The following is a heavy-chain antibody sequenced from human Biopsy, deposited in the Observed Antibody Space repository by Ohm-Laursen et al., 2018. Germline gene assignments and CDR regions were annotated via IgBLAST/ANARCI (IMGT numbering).Heavy chain of an antibody. CDR3: ARRPYTRDNWFDP. J-gene: IGHJ5*02. Sequence: PSETLSLTCYVSGGSLSLSYWSWIRQPPGKGLEWIGYIYSSGGTDYNPSLKSRVTISLDTSKNQFSLTLTSGTVADTAIYYCARRPYTRDNWFDPWGQGTLVTVSS. CDR2: IYSSGGT. V-gene: IGHV4-4*08. CDR1: GGSLSLSY. D-gene: IGHD2-2*01.